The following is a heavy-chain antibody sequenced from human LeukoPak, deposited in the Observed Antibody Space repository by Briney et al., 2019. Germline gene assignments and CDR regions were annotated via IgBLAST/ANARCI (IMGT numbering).Heavy chain of an antibody. CDR3: ARGAAGEDY. CDR1: GFTFSDHH. J-gene: IGHJ4*02. Sequence: AGGSLRLSCAASGFTFSDHHMDWVRQAPGKGLEWVGRTRKKANGYTTDYAASVKGRFTISRDDSKNSLHLQMNSLKTEDTAVYYCARGAAGEDYWGQGTLVTVSS. V-gene: IGHV3-72*01. D-gene: IGHD6-13*01. CDR2: TRKKANGYTT.